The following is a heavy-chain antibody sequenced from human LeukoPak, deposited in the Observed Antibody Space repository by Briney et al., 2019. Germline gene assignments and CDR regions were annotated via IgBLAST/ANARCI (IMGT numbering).Heavy chain of an antibody. CDR2: INTDGSST. V-gene: IGHV3-74*01. J-gene: IGHJ6*03. CDR3: ARDGWVWGYCSSTSCPTYYYYYMDV. Sequence: GGSLRLSCSASGFTFSSYWMHWVRQAPGKGLVWVSRINTDGSSTSYADSVKGRFTISRDNAKNTLYLRMNSLRAEDTAVYYCARDGWVWGYCSSTSCPTYYYYYMDVWGKGTTVTVSS. D-gene: IGHD2-2*01. CDR1: GFTFSSYW.